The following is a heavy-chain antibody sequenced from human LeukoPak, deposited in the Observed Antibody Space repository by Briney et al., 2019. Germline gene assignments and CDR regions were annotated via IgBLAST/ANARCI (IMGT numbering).Heavy chain of an antibody. Sequence: ASVKVSCKASGYTFTGYYMHWVRQAPGQGLEWMGRINPNSGGTNYAQKFQGRVTMARETPISTAYMELSRLRSDDTAVYYCARDRGYYYDSSGYYEPAYWGQGTLVTVSS. CDR2: INPNSGGT. V-gene: IGHV1-2*06. CDR1: GYTFTGYY. CDR3: ARDRGYYYDSSGYYEPAY. D-gene: IGHD3-22*01. J-gene: IGHJ4*02.